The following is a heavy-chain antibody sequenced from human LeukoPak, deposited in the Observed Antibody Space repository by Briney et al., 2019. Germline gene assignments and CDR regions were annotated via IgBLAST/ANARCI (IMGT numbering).Heavy chain of an antibody. J-gene: IGHJ4*02. D-gene: IGHD6-13*01. Sequence: PRGSLRLSCAAPGFTSSNYWMGWVRQAPGKGLEWVSLISGSASLTYYADSVKGRFTISRDNSKNTVYLQMNSLRVEDTAVYHCAKKRIAEVGKNDFDYWGQGTLVTVSS. CDR2: ISGSASLT. CDR3: AKKRIAEVGKNDFDY. V-gene: IGHV3-23*01. CDR1: GFTSSNYW.